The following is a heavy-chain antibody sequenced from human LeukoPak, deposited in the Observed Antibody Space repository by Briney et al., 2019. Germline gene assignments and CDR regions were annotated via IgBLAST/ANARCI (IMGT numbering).Heavy chain of an antibody. J-gene: IGHJ4*02. CDR3: ARGFRYSSSWYREYYFDY. CDR1: GGSIGSYY. V-gene: IGHV4-59*01. CDR2: IYYSGST. Sequence: SETLSLTCTVSGGSIGSYYWSWIRQPPGKGLEWIGYIYYSGSTNYNPSLKSRVTISVDTSKNQFSLKLSSVTAADTAVYYCARGFRYSSSWYREYYFDYWGQGTLVTVSS. D-gene: IGHD6-13*01.